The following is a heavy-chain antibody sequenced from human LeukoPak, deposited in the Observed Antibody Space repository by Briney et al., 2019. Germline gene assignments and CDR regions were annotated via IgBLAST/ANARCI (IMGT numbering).Heavy chain of an antibody. V-gene: IGHV3-23*01. CDR2: ISGSGEST. D-gene: IGHD5-18*01. CDR1: GFTFSNHA. Sequence: GGSLRLSCAASGFTFSNHAMTWVRQAPGKGLEWVSGISGSGESTNHADSVKGRFTISRDNSKNTLYLQMHSLRVEDTAVYYCAQGRLGYSYGAFDHWGQGTLVTVSS. CDR3: AQGRLGYSYGAFDH. J-gene: IGHJ4*02.